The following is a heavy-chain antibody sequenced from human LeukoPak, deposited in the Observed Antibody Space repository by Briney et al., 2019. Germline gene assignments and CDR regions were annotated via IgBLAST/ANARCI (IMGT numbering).Heavy chain of an antibody. CDR3: ARFEAAEGPFDY. V-gene: IGHV1-2*02. Sequence: ASVKVSCKASGYTFTDYYLHWVRQAPGQGLEWMGWINPNSGGTNYAQKFQGRVTMTRDTSISTAYMELSRLRSDDTAVYYCARFEAAEGPFDYWGQGTLVTVSS. CDR2: INPNSGGT. J-gene: IGHJ4*02. CDR1: GYTFTDYY. D-gene: IGHD2-15*01.